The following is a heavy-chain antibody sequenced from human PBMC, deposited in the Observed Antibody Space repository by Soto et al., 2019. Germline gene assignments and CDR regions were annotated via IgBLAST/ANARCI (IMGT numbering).Heavy chain of an antibody. J-gene: IGHJ4*02. Sequence: QEQLVQSGAEVKKPGSSVKVSCKASGGTFSTHAITWVRQAPGQGLEWMGGINPIFGTTNYAQKFQGRLTITADKSTTTAYMELSSLRSDDTAVYYCARSYSFGGVISPTFDSWGQGTLVTVSS. V-gene: IGHV1-69*06. CDR2: INPIFGTT. CDR3: ARSYSFGGVISPTFDS. D-gene: IGHD3-16*02. CDR1: GGTFSTHA.